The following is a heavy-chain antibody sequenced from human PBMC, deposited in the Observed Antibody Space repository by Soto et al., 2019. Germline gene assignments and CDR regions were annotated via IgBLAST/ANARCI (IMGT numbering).Heavy chain of an antibody. Sequence: QVQLVQSGAEVKKPGSSVKVSCKASGGTFKVYTIIWVRQAPGQGLEWMGRIIPMLAITNYAQRFQGRVTLTADTSTTTAYMELSSLTSEDTAVYYCALGSWSGETFEIWGQGTLVTVTS. V-gene: IGHV1-69*02. CDR1: GGTFKVYT. CDR2: IIPMLAIT. J-gene: IGHJ3*02. CDR3: ALGSWSGETFEI. D-gene: IGHD6-13*01.